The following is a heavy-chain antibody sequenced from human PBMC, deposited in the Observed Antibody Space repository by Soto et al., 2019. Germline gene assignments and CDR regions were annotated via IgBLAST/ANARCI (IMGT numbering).Heavy chain of an antibody. V-gene: IGHV4-31*03. CDR2: IYHTGAA. Sequence: QVQLQESGPGLVKPSQTLSVTCTVYGGSLRSDNFFWSWVRQHPETGLEWVGYIYHTGAAYYNPSLKSRLTISLDTSKNRFSLSLISGTAADTAVYYCAREVISPATSDAFDIWGQGTMVTVSS. CDR1: GGSLRSDNFF. CDR3: AREVISPATSDAFDI. J-gene: IGHJ3*02. D-gene: IGHD1-26*01.